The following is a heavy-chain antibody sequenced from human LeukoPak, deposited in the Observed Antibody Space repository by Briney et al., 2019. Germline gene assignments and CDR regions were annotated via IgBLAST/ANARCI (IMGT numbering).Heavy chain of an antibody. Sequence: GGSLRLSCAASGFTFSSYWMSWVRQAPGKGLEWVAYIKQDVTEKYYVDSVKGRFTISRDNSKNTLYLQMNSLRAEGTAVYYCARGKVNAFDIWGQGTMVTVSS. V-gene: IGHV3-7*03. J-gene: IGHJ3*02. CDR1: GFTFSSYW. CDR2: IKQDVTEK. CDR3: ARGKVNAFDI. D-gene: IGHD4-11*01.